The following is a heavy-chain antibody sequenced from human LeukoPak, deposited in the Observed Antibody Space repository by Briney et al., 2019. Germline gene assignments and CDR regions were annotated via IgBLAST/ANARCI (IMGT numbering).Heavy chain of an antibody. CDR1: GFTFSSYS. CDR3: ARDKLVVVAPYYFDY. V-gene: IGHV3-21*01. D-gene: IGHD2-15*01. Sequence: PGGSLRLSCAASGFTFSSYSMNWVRQAPGKGLEWVSSISSSSSYIYYADSVKGRFTISRDNAKNSLYLQMNSLRAEDTAVYYCARDKLVVVAPYYFDYWGQGTLVTVSS. J-gene: IGHJ4*02. CDR2: ISSSSSYI.